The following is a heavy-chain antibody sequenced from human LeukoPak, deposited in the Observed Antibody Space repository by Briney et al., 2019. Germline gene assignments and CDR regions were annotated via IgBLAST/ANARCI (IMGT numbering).Heavy chain of an antibody. CDR1: GFTFSSYS. V-gene: IGHV3-23*01. CDR2: ISGSGGST. J-gene: IGHJ6*03. CDR3: AKVSGYDPYYYYYYMDV. Sequence: PGGSLRLSCAASGFTFSSYSMSWVRQAPGKGLEWVSAISGSGGSTYYADSVKGRFTISRDNSKNTLYLQMNSLRAEDTAVYYCAKVSGYDPYYYYYYMDVWGKGTTVTISS. D-gene: IGHD5-12*01.